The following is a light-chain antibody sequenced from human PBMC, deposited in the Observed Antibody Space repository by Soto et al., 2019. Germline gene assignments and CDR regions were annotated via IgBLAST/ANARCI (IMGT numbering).Light chain of an antibody. CDR1: SSDVGTYNY. CDR2: DVN. V-gene: IGLV2-11*01. Sequence: QSALTQPRSVSGSPGQSVTISCTGTSSDVGTYNYVSWYQQHPDKAPKLMISDVNKRPSGVPDRFSGSKSGNTASLTISGLQAEDEADYYCCSYAGSYNFVVFGGGTKLTVL. CDR3: CSYAGSYNFVV. J-gene: IGLJ2*01.